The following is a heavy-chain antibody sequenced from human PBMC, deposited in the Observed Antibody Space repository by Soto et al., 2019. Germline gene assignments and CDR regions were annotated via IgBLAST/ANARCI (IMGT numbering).Heavy chain of an antibody. V-gene: IGHV3-74*01. CDR2: INRDGSKT. CDR3: VREPWGFSGSWYDY. CDR1: KFSFNNYW. J-gene: IGHJ4*02. Sequence: PGGSLRLSCAASKFSFNNYWMHWVRQVPGKGPAWLSRINRDGSKTEYAESVKGRFTISRDNTQDTLYLQMNSLRVDDTAMYYCVREPWGFSGSWYDYWGQGALVTVSS. D-gene: IGHD6-19*01.